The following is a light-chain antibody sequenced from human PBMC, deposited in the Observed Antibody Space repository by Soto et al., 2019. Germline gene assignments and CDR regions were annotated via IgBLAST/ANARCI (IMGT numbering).Light chain of an antibody. CDR2: ANN. J-gene: IGLJ3*02. CDR3: LSYDSSLSGWV. CDR1: RSNIGSDYD. V-gene: IGLV1-40*01. Sequence: QSVLTQPPSVSGAPGQRVTFSCTGSRSNIGSDYDVQWFQQLPGTAPKLLIYANNNRPSGVPDRFSGSKSGTSVSLVITGLQAEDEGDYYCLSYDSSLSGWVFGGGTKLTVL.